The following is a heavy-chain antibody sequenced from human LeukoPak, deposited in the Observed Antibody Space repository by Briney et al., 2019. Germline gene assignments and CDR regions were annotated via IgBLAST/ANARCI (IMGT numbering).Heavy chain of an antibody. V-gene: IGHV3-73*01. J-gene: IGHJ5*02. CDR3: TSGITS. CDR1: GFTFSGST. CDR2: IRSRAHSSAT. Sequence: GGSLKLSCAASGFTFSGSTMHWVRQASGKGLEWVGRIRSRAHSSATAYAASVKGRFTISRDDSKNTAYLQMNSLKTEDTAVYHFTSGITSWGQGTLVTVSS. D-gene: IGHD3-3*01.